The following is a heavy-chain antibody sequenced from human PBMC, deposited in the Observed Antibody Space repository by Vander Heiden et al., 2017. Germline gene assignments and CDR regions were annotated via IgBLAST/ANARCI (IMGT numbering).Heavy chain of an antibody. CDR2: ISGSGGST. J-gene: IGHJ4*02. CDR3: AKINTYYYDSSGYYFDY. Sequence: TASGFTFSSYAMSWVRQAPGKGLEWVSAISGSGGSTDYADSVKGRFTISRDNSKNTLYLQMNSLRAEDTAVYYCAKINTYYYDSSGYYFDYWGQGTLVTVSS. V-gene: IGHV3-23*01. CDR1: GFTFSSYA. D-gene: IGHD3-22*01.